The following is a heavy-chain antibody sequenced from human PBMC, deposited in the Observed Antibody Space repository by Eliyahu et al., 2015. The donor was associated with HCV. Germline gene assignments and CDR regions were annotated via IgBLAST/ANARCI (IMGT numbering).Heavy chain of an antibody. CDR2: XKQDGSEK. CDR1: GFTFSSYW. D-gene: IGHD3-16*02. Sequence: EVQLVESGGGLVQPGGSLRLSCAASGFTFSSYWMSWVRQAPGKGLEWVANXKQDGSEKYYVDSVKGRXXISRDNAKNSLYLQMNSLRAEDTAVYYCARDDLLYDYVWGSYRRGGAFDIWGQGTMVTVSS. V-gene: IGHV3-7*03. CDR3: ARDDLLYDYVWGSYRRGGAFDI. J-gene: IGHJ3*02.